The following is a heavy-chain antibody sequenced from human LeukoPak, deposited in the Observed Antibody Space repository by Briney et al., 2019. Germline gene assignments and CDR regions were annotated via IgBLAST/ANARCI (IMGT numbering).Heavy chain of an antibody. J-gene: IGHJ4*02. V-gene: IGHV3-74*01. D-gene: IGHD6-6*01. Sequence: GGSLTLSCTASGFSFSGHWMHWARQLPGKGLVWVSRISPTGSTTSYADSVKGRFTVSRDNAKNTLYLQVNNLRAEDTAVYYCARGPNSNWSGLDFWGQGTLLTVSS. CDR2: ISPTGSTT. CDR3: ARGPNSNWSGLDF. CDR1: GFSFSGHW.